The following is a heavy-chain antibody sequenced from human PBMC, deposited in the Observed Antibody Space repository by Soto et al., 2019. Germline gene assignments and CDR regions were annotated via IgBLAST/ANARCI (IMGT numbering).Heavy chain of an antibody. CDR2: ISSDGGST. J-gene: IGHJ6*02. CDR3: VIGQIPYGLDI. CDR1: GFTFNRYP. Sequence: EVHLVESGEGLVQPGGSLRLSCVASGFTFNRYPMHWVRQSPGKGLEYVSGISSDGGSTFYADSVRGRITVSRDNFKNTLFLQMGSLRVEDMAVYYCVIGQIPYGLDIWGQGTTVTVS. V-gene: IGHV3-64*02.